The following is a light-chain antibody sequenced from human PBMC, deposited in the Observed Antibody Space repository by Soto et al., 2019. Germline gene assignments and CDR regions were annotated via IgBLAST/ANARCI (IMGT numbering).Light chain of an antibody. CDR2: GAS. CDR3: QQYKQWPVA. CDR1: HSVGSN. J-gene: IGKJ4*01. V-gene: IGKV3-15*01. Sequence: VMTQSPTTLSVSPGERATFSCRASHSVGSNLAWYQQNPGQAPRLLIYGASTRATGVPARFSGSGSATHFTLTISSLQSEDFGFYYCQQYKQWPVAFGGGTKVEIK.